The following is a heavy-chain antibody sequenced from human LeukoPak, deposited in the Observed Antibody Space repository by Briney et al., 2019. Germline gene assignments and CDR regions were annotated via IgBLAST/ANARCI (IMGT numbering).Heavy chain of an antibody. CDR2: IYYSGST. CDR1: GGSISSYY. V-gene: IGHV4-59*05. CDR3: ARLQLFDVITS. Sequence: SETLSLTCTVSGGSISSYYWSWIRQPAGKGLEWIGSIYYSGSTYYNPSLKSRVTISVDTSKNQFSLKLSSVTAADTAVYYCARLQLFDVITSSGQGILVTVSS. D-gene: IGHD4-11*01. J-gene: IGHJ5*02.